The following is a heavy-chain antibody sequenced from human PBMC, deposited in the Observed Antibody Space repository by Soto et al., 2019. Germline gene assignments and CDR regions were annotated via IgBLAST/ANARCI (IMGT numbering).Heavy chain of an antibody. CDR1: GVSISSYY. V-gene: IGHV4-59*12. D-gene: IGHD6-13*01. J-gene: IGHJ4*02. Sequence: SETLSLTCTVSGVSISSYYWSWIRQPPGKALEWIGYIYNTGSTNYNPSLKGRVTISIDSSKNQFSLKLTSVTAADTAVYYCARAQNPGIAAAGIDYWGQGTLVTVSS. CDR3: ARAQNPGIAAAGIDY. CDR2: IYNTGST.